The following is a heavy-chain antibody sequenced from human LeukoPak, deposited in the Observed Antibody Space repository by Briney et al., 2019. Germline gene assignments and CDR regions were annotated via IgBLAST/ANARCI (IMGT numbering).Heavy chain of an antibody. Sequence: GGSLRLSSAASGFTFSSYAMSWVRQAPGKGLEWVSAISGSGVSTYYADSVKGRFTISRDNSKNTLYLQMNSLRAEDTAVYYCAKDCSSTSCPTSDYWGQGTLVTVSS. J-gene: IGHJ4*02. V-gene: IGHV3-23*01. CDR3: AKDCSSTSCPTSDY. D-gene: IGHD2-2*01. CDR1: GFTFSSYA. CDR2: ISGSGVST.